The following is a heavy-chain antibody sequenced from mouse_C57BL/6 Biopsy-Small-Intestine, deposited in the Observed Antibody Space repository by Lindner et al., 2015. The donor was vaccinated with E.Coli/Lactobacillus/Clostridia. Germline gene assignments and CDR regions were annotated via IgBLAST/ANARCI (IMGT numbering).Heavy chain of an antibody. V-gene: IGHV1-82*01. CDR3: ARSHSGFYAMDY. J-gene: IGHJ4*01. CDR2: IYPGDGDA. CDR1: GYAFSSSW. Sequence: QLQESGPELVKPGASVKISCKASGYAFSSSWMNWVKQRPGKGLEWIGRIYPGDGDANYNGKFKDKATLTADKSSSTAYMQLSSLTSEDSAVYFCARSHSGFYAMDYWGQGTSVTVSS. D-gene: IGHD1-3*01.